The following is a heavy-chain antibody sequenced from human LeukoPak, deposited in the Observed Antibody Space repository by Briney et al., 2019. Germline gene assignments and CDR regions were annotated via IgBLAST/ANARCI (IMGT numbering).Heavy chain of an antibody. CDR2: ISDSGGST. CDR3: AKRGVVIRVILVGFHKEAYYFDS. D-gene: IGHD3-22*01. V-gene: IGHV3-23*01. CDR1: GITLSNYG. Sequence: GGSLRLSCAVSGITLSNYGMSWVRQAPGRGLEWVAGISDSGGSTNYADSVKGRFTISRDNPKNTLYLQMSSLRAEDTAVYFCAKRGVVIRVILVGFHKEAYYFDSWGQGALVTVSS. J-gene: IGHJ4*02.